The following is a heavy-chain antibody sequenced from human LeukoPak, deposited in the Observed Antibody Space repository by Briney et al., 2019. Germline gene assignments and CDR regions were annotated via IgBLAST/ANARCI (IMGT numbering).Heavy chain of an antibody. CDR1: GGSISSGDYY. V-gene: IGHV4-30-4*01. CDR3: ARDGPSGDWLLGSYYMDV. Sequence: SQTLSLTCTVSGGSISSGDYYWSWIRQPPGKGLEWIGYMYYSGSTYYNPSLKSRVTISVDTSKNQFSLKLSSVTAADTAVYYCARDGPSGDWLLGSYYMDVWGKGTTVAVSS. J-gene: IGHJ6*03. CDR2: MYYSGST. D-gene: IGHD2-21*02.